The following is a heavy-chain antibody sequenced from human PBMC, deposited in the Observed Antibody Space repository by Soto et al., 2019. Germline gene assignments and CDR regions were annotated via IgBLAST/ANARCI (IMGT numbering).Heavy chain of an antibody. V-gene: IGHV1-18*01. CDR3: ATGTKGAGDWNFDL. CDR2: IGAIVYGDGT. CDR1: GYTLDTHA. D-gene: IGHD2-8*01. Sequence: QVQVVQSDDEVKRPGASVRISCKASGYTLDTHAMTWVRQAPGQGLEWMGWIGAIVYGDGTNYARKFQGRITMARDTSPNTLYLDLRSVRSDDTAVYYCATGTKGAGDWNFDLWGRGTLVVVSS. J-gene: IGHJ2*01.